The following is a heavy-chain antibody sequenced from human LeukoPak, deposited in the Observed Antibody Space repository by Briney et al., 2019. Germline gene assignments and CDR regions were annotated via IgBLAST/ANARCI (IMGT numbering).Heavy chain of an antibody. CDR1: GFTFSSYA. CDR2: ISGSGGST. D-gene: IGHD3-22*01. V-gene: IGHV3-23*01. J-gene: IGHJ4*02. CDR3: AKEGHYYDSSGYYHFDY. Sequence: GGSLRLSRAASGFTFSSYAMSWVRQAPGKGLEWVSAISGSGGSTYYADSVKGRFTISRDNSKNTLYLQMNSLRAEDTAVYYCAKEGHYYDSSGYYHFDYWGQGTLVTVSS.